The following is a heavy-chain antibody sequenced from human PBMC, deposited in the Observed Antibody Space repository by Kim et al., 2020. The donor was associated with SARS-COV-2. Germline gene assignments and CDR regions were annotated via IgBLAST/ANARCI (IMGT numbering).Heavy chain of an antibody. V-gene: IGHV4-39*01. D-gene: IGHD3-10*01. J-gene: IGHJ3*02. CDR1: GGSVSYSNYY. CDR3: ARSYSGPFDI. CDR2: VYYSGTT. Sequence: SETLSLTCTVSGGSVSYSNYYWGWIRQSPGKGLEWIGTVYYSGTTYSNPSLKRRVTMSVDTSKNQFSLRLSSATAADTAVYYCARSYSGPFDIWGQGTMV.